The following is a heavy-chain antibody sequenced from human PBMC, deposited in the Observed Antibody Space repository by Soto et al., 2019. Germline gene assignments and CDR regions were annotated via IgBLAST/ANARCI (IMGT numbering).Heavy chain of an antibody. V-gene: IGHV3-23*01. Sequence: GGSLRLSCAAAGFMFSSYGMSWVRQAPGKGLQWVATIHPSGGSTHYAESVRGRFTISRDNSRDTLYLQMNSLRAEDTAVYYCAKDPSTGLHDCWGPGALVTVSS. CDR2: IHPSGGST. J-gene: IGHJ4*02. CDR3: AKDPSTGLHDC. D-gene: IGHD3-9*01. CDR1: GFMFSSYG.